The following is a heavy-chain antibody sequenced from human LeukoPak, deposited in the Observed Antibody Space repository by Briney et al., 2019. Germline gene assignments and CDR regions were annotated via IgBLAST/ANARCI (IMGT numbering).Heavy chain of an antibody. CDR3: ARGRYSYGWCDY. D-gene: IGHD5-18*01. CDR1: GFTVSSNY. CDR2: IYSGGST. Sequence: GGSLRLSCAASGFTVSSNYMSWVRQAPGKGLEWVSVIYSGGSTYYADSVKGRFTISRDNSKNTLHLQMNSLRAEDTAVYYCARGRYSYGWCDYWGQGTLVTVSS. J-gene: IGHJ4*02. V-gene: IGHV3-53*01.